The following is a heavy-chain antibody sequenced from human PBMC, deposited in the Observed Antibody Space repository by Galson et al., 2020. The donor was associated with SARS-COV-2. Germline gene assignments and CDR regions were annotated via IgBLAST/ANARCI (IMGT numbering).Heavy chain of an antibody. CDR2: ISHSGGT. D-gene: IGHD4-17*01. CDR3: ARLHYGEYAPEAFDI. CDR1: GTSISSGSYS. J-gene: IGHJ3*02. V-gene: IGHV4-30-2*01. Sequence: SETLSLTCAVSGTSISSGSYSWNWIRQPPGTGLAWLGYISHSGGTYYNPSLKSRVTISGDRSKNQFSLRLSSVTAADTAVYYCARLHYGEYAPEAFDIWGPGTRVTVAS.